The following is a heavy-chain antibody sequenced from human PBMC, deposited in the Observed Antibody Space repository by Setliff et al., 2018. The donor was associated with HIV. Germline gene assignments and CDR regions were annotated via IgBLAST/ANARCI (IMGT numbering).Heavy chain of an antibody. CDR1: GGSITSGGYY. Sequence: SETLSLTCTVSGGSITSGGYYWSWIRQHPGKGLEWIAYIVYSGRTYYNPSLKSRVTISVDASKNQFSLRLSSVTAADTAVYYCARGGSSSWYGYYYYYMDVWGKGTTVTVSS. J-gene: IGHJ6*03. CDR3: ARGGSSSWYGYYYYYMDV. CDR2: IVYSGRT. V-gene: IGHV4-31*03. D-gene: IGHD6-13*01.